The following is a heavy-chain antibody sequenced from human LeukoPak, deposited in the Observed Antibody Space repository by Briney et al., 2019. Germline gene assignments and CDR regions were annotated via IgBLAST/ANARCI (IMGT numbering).Heavy chain of an antibody. CDR1: GFTFSSYS. V-gene: IGHV3-48*01. CDR3: ARGSTVEPEDYYYYGMDV. J-gene: IGHJ6*02. CDR2: ISSSSSTI. D-gene: IGHD4-11*01. Sequence: GGSLRLSCAASGFTFSSYSMNWVRQAPGKGLEWVSYISSSSSTIYYADSVKGRFTISRDNAKNSLYLQMNSLRAEDTAVYYCARGSTVEPEDYYYYGMDVWGQGTTVTVSS.